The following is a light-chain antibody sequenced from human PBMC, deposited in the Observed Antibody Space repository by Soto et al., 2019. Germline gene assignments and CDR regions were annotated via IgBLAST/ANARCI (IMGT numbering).Light chain of an antibody. V-gene: IGLV2-11*01. CDR1: SSDVGNYDY. CDR2: NVN. J-gene: IGLJ2*01. CDR3: PLKV. Sequence: QSALIQPPSVSGSPGQAVTISCTGTSSDVGNYDYVSWYQHHPGSVPKPMIYNVNSRPSGVLGRFSGSKSGNSASMSISGLQADAAHLHAVPLKVFGGGTKLTVL.